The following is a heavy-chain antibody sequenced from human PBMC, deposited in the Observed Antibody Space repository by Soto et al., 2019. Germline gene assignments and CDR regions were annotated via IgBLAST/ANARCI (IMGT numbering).Heavy chain of an antibody. Sequence: GGSLRLSCVGTGLNFDDFAIHWVRQAPGKGLEWVSGITWNSRVLAYADSVRGRFTISRDNARNSLYLQMDSLRDEDTALYYCAKGRYDFWSPYYFDSWGQGTLVTVSS. D-gene: IGHD3-3*01. J-gene: IGHJ4*02. CDR1: GLNFDDFA. CDR2: ITWNSRVL. V-gene: IGHV3-9*01. CDR3: AKGRYDFWSPYYFDS.